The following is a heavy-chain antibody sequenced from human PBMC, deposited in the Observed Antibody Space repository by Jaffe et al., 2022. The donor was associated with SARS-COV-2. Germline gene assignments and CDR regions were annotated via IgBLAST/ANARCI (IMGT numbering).Heavy chain of an antibody. V-gene: IGHV5-51*01. CDR1: GYSFTSYW. J-gene: IGHJ3*02. CDR2: IYPGDSDT. D-gene: IGHD3-22*01. Sequence: EVQLVQSGAEVKKPGESLKISCKGSGYSFTSYWIGWVRQMPGKGLEWMGIIYPGDSDTRYSPSFQGQVTISADKSISTAYLQWSSLKASDTAMYYCARKAGQNYYDSSGYIGAGAFDIWGQGTMVTVSS. CDR3: ARKAGQNYYDSSGYIGAGAFDI.